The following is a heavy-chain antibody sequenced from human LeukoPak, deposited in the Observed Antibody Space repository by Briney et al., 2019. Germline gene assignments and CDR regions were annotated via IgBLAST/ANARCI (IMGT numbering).Heavy chain of an antibody. J-gene: IGHJ4*02. Sequence: PGGSLRLSCTASGFTFRTYAMNWVRQAPGKGLEWVSAICGSGDSTYYADSVKGRFTISRDNSKNTLYLQMNSLRAEDTAVYYCARKGRGIYYFDYWAQGTRVTVSS. CDR1: GFTFRTYA. D-gene: IGHD3-16*01. CDR3: ARKGRGIYYFDY. V-gene: IGHV3-23*01. CDR2: ICGSGDST.